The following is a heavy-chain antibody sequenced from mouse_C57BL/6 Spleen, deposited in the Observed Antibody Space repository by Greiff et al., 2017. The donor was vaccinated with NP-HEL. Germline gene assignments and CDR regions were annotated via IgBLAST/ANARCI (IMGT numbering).Heavy chain of an antibody. V-gene: IGHV1-15*01. CDR2: IDPETGGT. CDR3: TRRHTGYRYYAMDY. CDR1: GYTFTDYE. J-gene: IGHJ4*01. Sequence: VQLQQSGAELVRPGASVTLSCKASGYTFTDYEMHWVKQTPVHGLEWIGAIDPETGGTAYNQKFKGKAILTADKSSSTAYMELRSLTSEDSAVYYCTRRHTGYRYYAMDYWGQGTSVTVSS. D-gene: IGHD2-14*01.